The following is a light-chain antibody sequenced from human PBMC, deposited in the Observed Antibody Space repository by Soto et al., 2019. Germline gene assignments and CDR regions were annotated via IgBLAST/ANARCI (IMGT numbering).Light chain of an antibody. J-gene: IGKJ4*01. V-gene: IGKV3-11*01. Sequence: DIVLTQSPATLSLSPGERATLSCRAIQSFSGYLAWYQQKPGQAPRLLTYYASNRATGIRARFSGSGSGTDFTLTICSLQTEDFAVYYCQQSRNYLTFGAGTKVAIK. CDR1: QSFSGY. CDR2: YAS. CDR3: QQSRNYLT.